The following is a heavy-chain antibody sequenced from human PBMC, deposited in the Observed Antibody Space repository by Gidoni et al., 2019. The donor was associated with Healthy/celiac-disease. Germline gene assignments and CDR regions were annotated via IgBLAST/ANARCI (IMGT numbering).Heavy chain of an antibody. CDR1: GFTFSSYS. D-gene: IGHD1-26*01. V-gene: IGHV3-21*01. Sequence: EVQLVESGGGLVKPGGSLRLSCAASGFTFSSYSMNWVRQAPGKGLEWVSSISSSSSYIYYADSVKGRFTISRDNAKNSLYLQMNSLRAEDTAVYYCARDQLVPWELLFDYWGQGTLVTVSS. CDR2: ISSSSSYI. CDR3: ARDQLVPWELLFDY. J-gene: IGHJ4*02.